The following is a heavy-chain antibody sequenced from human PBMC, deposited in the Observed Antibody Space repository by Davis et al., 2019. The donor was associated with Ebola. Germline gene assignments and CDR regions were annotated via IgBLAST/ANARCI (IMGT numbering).Heavy chain of an antibody. Sequence: ASVQVSCKASAGTFSSYAISWVRQAPGQGLEWMGWISAYNGNTNYAQKLQGRVTMTTDTSTSTAYMELRSLRSDDTAVYYCARERSWGIGQPFDYWGQGTLVTVSS. J-gene: IGHJ4*02. CDR1: AGTFSSYA. D-gene: IGHD3-16*01. CDR2: ISAYNGNT. CDR3: ARERSWGIGQPFDY. V-gene: IGHV1-18*01.